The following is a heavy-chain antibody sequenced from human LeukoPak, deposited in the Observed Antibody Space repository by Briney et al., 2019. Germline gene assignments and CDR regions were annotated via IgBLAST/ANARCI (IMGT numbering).Heavy chain of an antibody. CDR3: ARVYYYDSSGYPLPGDY. Sequence: GESLKISCKGSGYSFTSYWIGWVRQMPGKGLEWMGIIYPGDSDTRYSPSFQGQVTISADKSISAAYLQWSSLKASDTAMYYCARVYYYDSSGYPLPGDYWGQGTLVTVSS. J-gene: IGHJ4*02. CDR2: IYPGDSDT. CDR1: GYSFTSYW. V-gene: IGHV5-51*01. D-gene: IGHD3-22*01.